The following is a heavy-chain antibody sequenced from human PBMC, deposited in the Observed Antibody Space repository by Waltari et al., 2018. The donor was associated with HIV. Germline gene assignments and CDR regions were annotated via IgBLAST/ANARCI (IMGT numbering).Heavy chain of an antibody. V-gene: IGHV1-24*01. D-gene: IGHD2-15*01. CDR2: FDREQGKT. Sequence: QVPLVQSGAEVKKPGASVKVSCKVSGYTLSELSMHWVRQAPGKGLEWMGGFDREQGKTIYAQNFQGRVTMTEDAGTDTADMELGSLRSEDTAVYYCTTEGLYCSGGTCYSRFDPWGQGTLVTVSS. CDR1: GYTLSELS. CDR3: TTEGLYCSGGTCYSRFDP. J-gene: IGHJ5*02.